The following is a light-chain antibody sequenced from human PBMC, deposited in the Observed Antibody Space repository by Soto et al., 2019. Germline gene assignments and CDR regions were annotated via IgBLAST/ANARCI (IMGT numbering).Light chain of an antibody. CDR2: ATS. Sequence: EVVLTQSPATLSLSPGEGATLSCRASQSIGNYLAWYQQKPGQAPRLLIYATSNRATGIPARFSGSGSGTDXXXXXXXXXXXXXXVYYCQQRSXWPFTFGPGTKXDIX. CDR1: QSIGNY. CDR3: QQRSXWPFT. V-gene: IGKV3-11*01. J-gene: IGKJ3*01.